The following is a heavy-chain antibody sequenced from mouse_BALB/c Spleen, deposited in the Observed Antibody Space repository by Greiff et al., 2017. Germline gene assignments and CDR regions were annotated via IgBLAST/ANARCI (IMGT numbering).Heavy chain of an antibody. V-gene: IGHV5-6-5*01. Sequence: DVKLVESGGGLVKPGGSLKLSCAASGFTFSSYAMSWVRQTPEKRLEWVASISSGGSTYYPDSVKGRFTISRDNARNILYLQMSSLRSEDTAMYYCAREGFPYGSSPFAYWGQGTLVTVSA. CDR3: AREGFPYGSSPFAY. J-gene: IGHJ3*01. CDR2: ISSGGST. D-gene: IGHD1-1*01. CDR1: GFTFSSYA.